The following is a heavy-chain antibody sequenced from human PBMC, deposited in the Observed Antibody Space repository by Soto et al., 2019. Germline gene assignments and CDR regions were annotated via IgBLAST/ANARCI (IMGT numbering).Heavy chain of an antibody. D-gene: IGHD3-3*01. CDR1: GGSVSSGSYY. CDR3: ARAKPDVLRYLEWLLYYFDY. V-gene: IGHV4-61*01. CDR2: IYYSGST. J-gene: IGHJ4*02. Sequence: QVQLQESGPGLVKPSETQSLTCTVSGGSVSSGSYYWSWIRQPPGKGLEWIGYIYYSGSTNYNPSLKSRVTISVDTSKNQFSLKLSSVTAADTAVYYCARAKPDVLRYLEWLLYYFDYWGQGTLVTVSS.